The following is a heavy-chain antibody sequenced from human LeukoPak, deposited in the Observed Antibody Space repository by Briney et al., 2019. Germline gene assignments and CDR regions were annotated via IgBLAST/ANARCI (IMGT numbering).Heavy chain of an antibody. Sequence: GGSLRLSCAASGFTFSSYAMGWVRQAPGKGLEWVSAISGSGGSTYYADSVKGRFTISRDNSKNTLYLQMNSLRAEDTAVYYCAKPPVRYCSGGSCALVNYWGQGTLVTVSS. D-gene: IGHD2-15*01. V-gene: IGHV3-23*01. CDR3: AKPPVRYCSGGSCALVNY. CDR2: ISGSGGST. J-gene: IGHJ4*02. CDR1: GFTFSSYA.